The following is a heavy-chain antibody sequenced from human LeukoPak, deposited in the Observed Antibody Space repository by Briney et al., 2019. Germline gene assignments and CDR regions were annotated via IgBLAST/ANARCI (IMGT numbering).Heavy chain of an antibody. V-gene: IGHV3-7*03. CDR3: AKAPLLLWFGELSHLGY. J-gene: IGHJ4*02. Sequence: GGSLRLSCVASGFTFSNFWMSWVRQAPGKGLEWVANIKVDGSEKYYADSVKGRFTISRDNTKNSLYLQMNSLRAEDTAVYYCAKAPLLLWFGELSHLGYWGQGTLVTVSS. D-gene: IGHD3-10*01. CDR2: IKVDGSEK. CDR1: GFTFSNFW.